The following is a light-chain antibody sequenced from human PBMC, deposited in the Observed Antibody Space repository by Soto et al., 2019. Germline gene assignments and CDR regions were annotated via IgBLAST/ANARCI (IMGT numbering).Light chain of an antibody. CDR1: QSISKW. Sequence: IQMIQSPSTLSASLGETVTITCRAGQSISKWLAWYRQKPGQAPVLLIHSTSTLQFGVPSRFSGSGSGTDFTLTISDLQPDDSATYYCQQYHSVSSFGQGTRLVIE. CDR2: STS. V-gene: IGKV1-5*01. J-gene: IGKJ2*03. CDR3: QQYHSVSS.